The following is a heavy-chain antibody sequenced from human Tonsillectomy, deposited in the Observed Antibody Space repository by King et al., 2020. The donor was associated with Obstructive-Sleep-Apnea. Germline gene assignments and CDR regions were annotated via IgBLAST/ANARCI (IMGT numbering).Heavy chain of an antibody. CDR3: ARGDYGDSPQYYYYYYGMDV. CDR1: GYTFTSYY. J-gene: IGHJ6*02. D-gene: IGHD4-17*01. CDR2: INPSGGST. Sequence: QLVQSGAEVKKPGASVKVSCKASGYTFTSYYMHWVRQAPGQGLEWMGIINPSGGSTSYAQKFQGRVTMTRDTSTSTVYMELSSLRSEDTAVYYCARGDYGDSPQYYYYYYGMDVWGQGTTVTVSS. V-gene: IGHV1-46*01.